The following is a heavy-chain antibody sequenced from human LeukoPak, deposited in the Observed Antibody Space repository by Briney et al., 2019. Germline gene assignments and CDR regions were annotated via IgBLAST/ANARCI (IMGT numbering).Heavy chain of an antibody. D-gene: IGHD3-10*01. V-gene: IGHV4-34*01. J-gene: IGHJ4*02. CDR2: IKPGGIT. CDR1: GGLLSNYF. CDR3: VRGFSGVVGDY. Sequence: SETLSLTCTVYGGLLSNYFWSWIRQPPGKGLEWIGEIKPGGITNYNPSLKSRVTISLDTSKNQLSLKLISATAADTAVYYCVRGFSGVVGDYWGQGTLVTVSS.